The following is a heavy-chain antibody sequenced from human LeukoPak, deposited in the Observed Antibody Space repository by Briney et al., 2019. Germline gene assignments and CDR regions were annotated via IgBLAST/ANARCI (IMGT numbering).Heavy chain of an antibody. Sequence: PSETLSLTCAVYGGSFSGYYWSCIRHPPGKGLEWIGEINHSGSTNYNPSLKSRVTISVDTSKNQFSLKLSSVTAADTAVYYCTIGDCGYKFDYWGQGTLVTVSS. V-gene: IGHV4-34*01. CDR1: GGSFSGYY. D-gene: IGHD2-21*01. CDR2: INHSGST. J-gene: IGHJ4*02. CDR3: TIGDCGYKFDY.